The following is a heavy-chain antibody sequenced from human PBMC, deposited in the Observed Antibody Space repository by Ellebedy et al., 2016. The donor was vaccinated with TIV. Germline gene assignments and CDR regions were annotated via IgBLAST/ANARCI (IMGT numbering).Heavy chain of an antibody. V-gene: IGHV3-23*01. CDR2: ISGSGGST. D-gene: IGHD3-3*01. CDR1: GFTFSSYA. J-gene: IGHJ4*02. CDR3: ARGTLIGSGSKFDY. Sequence: GESLKISCAASGFTFSSYAMSWVRQAPGKGLEWVSAISGSGGSTYYADSVKGRFTISRDNAKNSLYLQMNSLRAEDTAMYYCARGTLIGSGSKFDYWGQGTLVTVSS.